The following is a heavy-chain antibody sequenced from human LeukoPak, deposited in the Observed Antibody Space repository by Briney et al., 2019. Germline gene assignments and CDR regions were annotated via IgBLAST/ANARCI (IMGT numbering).Heavy chain of an antibody. Sequence: GRSLRLSCAASGFTFSSYGMHWVRQAPGKGLEWVAVLSYDGSIKYYADSVKGRFAISRDSSQNTLYLQMSSLRAEDTAVYFCARDGDLGVVVVATTDVAYYFDYWGQGTLVTVSS. V-gene: IGHV3-30*03. CDR3: ARDGDLGVVVVATTDVAYYFDY. CDR1: GFTFSSYG. D-gene: IGHD2-15*01. J-gene: IGHJ4*02. CDR2: LSYDGSIK.